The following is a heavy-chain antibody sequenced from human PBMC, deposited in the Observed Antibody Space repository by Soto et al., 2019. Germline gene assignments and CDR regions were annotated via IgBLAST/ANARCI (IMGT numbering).Heavy chain of an antibody. Sequence: EVQLVESGGGLVQPGGSLRLSCAGSGFTFSNYWMHWVRQPPGKGLEWVSRIDHDGPTDYADSVRGRFTISRDNAENTLYLQMNSLRPEDTAVYYCVRDSHGDYWGQGTLVTVSS. V-gene: IGHV3-74*01. CDR3: VRDSHGDY. J-gene: IGHJ4*02. CDR2: IDHDGPT. CDR1: GFTFSNYW.